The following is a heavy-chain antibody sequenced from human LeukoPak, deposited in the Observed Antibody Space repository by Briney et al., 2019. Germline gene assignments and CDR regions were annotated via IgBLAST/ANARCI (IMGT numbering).Heavy chain of an antibody. CDR3: ATYSSSNGREFQY. CDR1: GFTFSNYW. D-gene: IGHD2-2*01. Sequence: GGSLRLSCEGSGFTFSNYWMSWVRQAPGKGLEWVAKIQQHGSETYYGDSVKGRFTISRDNAKNSLYLQMNSLRAEDTAVYYCATYSSSNGREFQYWGQGTLVTVSS. CDR2: IQQHGSET. V-gene: IGHV3-7*01. J-gene: IGHJ1*01.